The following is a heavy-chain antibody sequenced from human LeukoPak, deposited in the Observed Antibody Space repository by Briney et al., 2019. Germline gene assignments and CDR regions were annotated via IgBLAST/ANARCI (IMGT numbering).Heavy chain of an antibody. CDR3: ARLSLGFWSGLLTNGGMDV. Sequence: SETLSLTCTVSGGSISSYYWSWIRQPPGKGLEWIGYIYYSGSTNYNPSLKSRVTISVDTSKNQFSLKLSSVTAADTAVYYCARLSLGFWSGLLTNGGMDVWGQGTTVTVSS. CDR2: IYYSGST. CDR1: GGSISSYY. J-gene: IGHJ6*02. D-gene: IGHD3-3*01. V-gene: IGHV4-59*08.